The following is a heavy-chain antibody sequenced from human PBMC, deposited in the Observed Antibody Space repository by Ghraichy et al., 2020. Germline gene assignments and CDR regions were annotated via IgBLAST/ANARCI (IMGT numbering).Heavy chain of an antibody. CDR2: FDPEDGET. Sequence: ASVKVSCKVSGYTLTELSMHWVRQAPGKGLEWMGGFDPEDGETIYAQKFQGRVTMTEDTSTDTAYMELSSLRSEDTAVYYCATDSRYYQSRVYGMDVWGQGTTVTVSS. J-gene: IGHJ6*02. CDR3: ATDSRYYQSRVYGMDV. V-gene: IGHV1-24*01. CDR1: GYTLTELS. D-gene: IGHD2-15*01.